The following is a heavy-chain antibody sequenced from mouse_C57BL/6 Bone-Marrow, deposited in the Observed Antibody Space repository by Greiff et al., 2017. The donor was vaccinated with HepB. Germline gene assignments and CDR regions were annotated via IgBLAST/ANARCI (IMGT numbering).Heavy chain of an antibody. D-gene: IGHD2-2*01. Sequence: VKLVESGPGLVAPSQSLSITCTVSGFSLTSYAISWVRQPPGKGLEWLGVIWTGGGTKYNSALKSRLSISKDNSKSQVFLKMNSLQTDDTARYYCASPMVTTWYFDVWGTGTTVTVSS. V-gene: IGHV2-9-1*01. CDR2: IWTGGGT. J-gene: IGHJ1*03. CDR3: ASPMVTTWYFDV. CDR1: GFSLTSYA.